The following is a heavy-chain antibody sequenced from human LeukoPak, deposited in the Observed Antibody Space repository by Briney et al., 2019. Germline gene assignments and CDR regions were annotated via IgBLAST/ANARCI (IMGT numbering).Heavy chain of an antibody. CDR3: ARVRSYYDILTRYYYYFDY. D-gene: IGHD3-9*01. Sequence: SETLSLTCTVSGGSFSTYYRSWIREPAGKGLEWIGRIYISGSTNSNPSLKSRVTMSVDTSKNQFSLKLTSVTAADTAVYYCARVRSYYDILTRYYYYFDYWGQGTLVTVSS. CDR1: GGSFSTYY. J-gene: IGHJ4*02. V-gene: IGHV4-4*07. CDR2: IYISGST.